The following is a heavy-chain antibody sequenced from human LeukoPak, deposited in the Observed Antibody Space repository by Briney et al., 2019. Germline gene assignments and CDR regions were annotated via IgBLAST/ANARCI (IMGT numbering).Heavy chain of an antibody. CDR2: IYSAGNT. Sequence: GGSLRLSCEASGFTFSSYWMHWVRQAPGSGLEWVSLIYSAGNTYYADSVKGRFTISRDNSKNTLYLQMNSLRADDTGVYYCARGNWYFDIWGRGTLVTVSS. CDR1: GFTFSSYW. V-gene: IGHV3-66*01. CDR3: ARGNWYFDI. J-gene: IGHJ2*01.